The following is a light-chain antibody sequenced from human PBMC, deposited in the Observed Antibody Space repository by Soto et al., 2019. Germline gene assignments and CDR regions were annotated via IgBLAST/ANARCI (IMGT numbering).Light chain of an antibody. CDR1: QSLLRSDGKSS. J-gene: IGKJ2*01. CDR3: MQRIQLPET. V-gene: IGKV2D-29*02. Sequence: DIVMTQTPLSLSVSPGQPASISCKSSQSLLRSDGKSSLYWYLQKPGQSPQLLIYGASTRLSGVPDRFSGSGSATDFTLKISRVEAEDVGVYYCMQRIQLPETFGQGTKLEIK. CDR2: GAS.